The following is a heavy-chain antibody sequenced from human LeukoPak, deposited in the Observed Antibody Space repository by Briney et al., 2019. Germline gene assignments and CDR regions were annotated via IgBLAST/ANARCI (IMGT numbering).Heavy chain of an antibody. CDR2: INSDGSST. D-gene: IGHD6-13*01. Sequence: GGSLRLPCAASGFTFSTYWMHWVRQAPGKGLVWVSRINSDGSSTSYADSVKGRFTISRDNAKNSLYLQMNSLRAEDTAVYYCARAKVAAAGTVDWFDPWGQGTLVTVSS. V-gene: IGHV3-74*01. J-gene: IGHJ5*02. CDR3: ARAKVAAAGTVDWFDP. CDR1: GFTFSTYW.